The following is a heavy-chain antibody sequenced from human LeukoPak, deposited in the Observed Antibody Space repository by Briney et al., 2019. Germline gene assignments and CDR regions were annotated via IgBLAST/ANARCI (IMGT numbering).Heavy chain of an antibody. CDR3: ARQTPRRDGYNPDY. J-gene: IGHJ4*02. CDR2: IWYDGSNK. Sequence: GGSLRLSCAASGFTFSSYGMHWVRQAPGKGLEWVAVIWYDGSNKYYADAVKGRFTISRDNSKNTLYLQMNSLRAEDTAVYYCARQTPRRDGYNPDYWGQGTLVTVSS. D-gene: IGHD5-12*01. CDR1: GFTFSSYG. V-gene: IGHV3-33*01.